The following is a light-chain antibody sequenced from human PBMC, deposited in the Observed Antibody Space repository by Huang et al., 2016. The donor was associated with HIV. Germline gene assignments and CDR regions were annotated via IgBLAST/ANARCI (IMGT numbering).Light chain of an antibody. J-gene: IGKJ3*01. CDR1: QSVSSNY. V-gene: IGKV3-20*01. CDR2: GAS. CDR3: HQYGSPPFT. Sequence: EIVLTQSPGTLSLSPGERATLSCRASQSVSSNYLAWYLQKPGLSPTRLIYGASSRATDIPERFSGSGYGTDFTLTISRLEPEDFAVYYCHQYGSPPFTFGPGTKVDIK.